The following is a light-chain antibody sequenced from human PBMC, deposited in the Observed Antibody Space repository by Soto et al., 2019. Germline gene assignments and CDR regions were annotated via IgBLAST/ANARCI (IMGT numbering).Light chain of an antibody. CDR1: QGVTID. V-gene: IGKV3-15*01. Sequence: EIVMTQSPATLSVSPGETATLSCRASQGVTIDLAWYQQKPAQAPRLLIYDASTRATGIPARFSGSGSGTEFTRTSSSLQSEDVAVYYCQQYQNWPRLTFGGGNRVEIK. J-gene: IGKJ4*01. CDR3: QQYQNWPRLT. CDR2: DAS.